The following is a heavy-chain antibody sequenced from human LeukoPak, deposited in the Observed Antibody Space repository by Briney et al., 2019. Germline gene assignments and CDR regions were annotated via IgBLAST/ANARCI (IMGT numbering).Heavy chain of an antibody. D-gene: IGHD3-3*01. CDR2: IYYSGST. CDR1: GGSVSSSGSF. Sequence: PSETLSLTCTVSGGSVSSSGSFWGWIRQPPGKGLEWIATIYYSGSTYYNPSLKRRVTISVDTSKNQFSLKVISVTAADSAVYYCATGTIFGVLLQWGQGTVVTVSS. V-gene: IGHV4-39*01. J-gene: IGHJ4*02. CDR3: ATGTIFGVLLQ.